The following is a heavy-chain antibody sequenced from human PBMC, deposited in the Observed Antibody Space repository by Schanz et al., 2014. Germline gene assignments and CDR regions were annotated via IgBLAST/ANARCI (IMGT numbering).Heavy chain of an antibody. J-gene: IGHJ4*02. CDR1: GYTFTTYY. D-gene: IGHD3-16*01. CDR2: INPSGGST. CDR3: TKGRTFGR. Sequence: QVQLVQSGAEVKKPGVSVKVSCKASGYTFTTYYIHWVRQAPGQGLEWMGIINPSGGSTSYAQKFQGRVTMTRDTSTSTVYMELSSLRSGDTAVYYCTKGRTFGRWDQGTLVTVSS. V-gene: IGHV1-46*01.